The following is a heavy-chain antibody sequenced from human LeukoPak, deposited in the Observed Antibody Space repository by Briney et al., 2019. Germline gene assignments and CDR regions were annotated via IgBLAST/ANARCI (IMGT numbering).Heavy chain of an antibody. CDR2: IKSNVDGGTR. CDR3: AKSITIFGVVIRGTFDY. Sequence: SWVRQAPGKGLEWVGRIKSNVDGGTRDYAAPLKGRFTISRDDSKNTLYLQMNSLETEDTAVYYCAKSITIFGVVIRGTFDYWGQGTLVTVSS. J-gene: IGHJ4*02. D-gene: IGHD3-3*01. V-gene: IGHV3-15*01.